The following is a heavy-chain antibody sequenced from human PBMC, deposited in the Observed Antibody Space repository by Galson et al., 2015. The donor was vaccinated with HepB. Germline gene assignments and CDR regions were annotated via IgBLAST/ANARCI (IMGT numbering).Heavy chain of an antibody. CDR1: GFSFINYP. V-gene: IGHV3-23*01. CDR2: ISGSGVST. Sequence: SLRLSCAASGFSFINYPMSWVRQAPGKGLEWVSLISGSGVSTYYADSVKGRFTISRDISKSTLYLQMNSLTGEDTAVYYCTYGDSIDLWGQGTLVTVSS. D-gene: IGHD4-17*01. J-gene: IGHJ4*02. CDR3: TYGDSIDL.